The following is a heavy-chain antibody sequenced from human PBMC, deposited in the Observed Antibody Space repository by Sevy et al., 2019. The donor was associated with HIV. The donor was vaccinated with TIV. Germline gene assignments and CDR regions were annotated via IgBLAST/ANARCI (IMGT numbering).Heavy chain of an antibody. CDR3: ARAVAVVVPAATATDWFDP. CDR2: IIPILGIA. J-gene: IGHJ5*02. Sequence: ASVKVSCKASGGTFSSYAISWVRQAPGQGLEWMGGIIPILGIANYAQKFQGRVTITADKSTSSAHMGLSSLRFEDTAVYYWARAVAVVVPAATATDWFDPWGQGTLVTVSS. D-gene: IGHD2-2*01. CDR1: GGTFSSYA. V-gene: IGHV1-69*10.